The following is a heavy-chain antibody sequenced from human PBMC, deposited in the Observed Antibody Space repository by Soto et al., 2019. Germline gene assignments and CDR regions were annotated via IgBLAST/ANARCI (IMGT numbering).Heavy chain of an antibody. D-gene: IGHD3-16*01. CDR2: ITTGDDT. CDR1: GFTFSSYD. V-gene: IGHV3-13*01. J-gene: IGHJ3*02. Sequence: GGSLRLSCAASGFTFSSYDMHWVRQVTGKGLEWVSYITTGDDTSYPDSVQGRFTISRENAKNSLYLQMNNLRAGDTAIYYCARVAQDFGALDIWGQGTTVTVS. CDR3: ARVAQDFGALDI.